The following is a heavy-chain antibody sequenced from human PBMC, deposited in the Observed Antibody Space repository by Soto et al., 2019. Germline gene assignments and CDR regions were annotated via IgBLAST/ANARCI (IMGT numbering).Heavy chain of an antibody. Sequence: DVQLVESGGGLVQPGRSLRLSCTASGFTFDDYAMHWVRQAPGKGLEWVSGISWNSGSIGYADSVKGRFTISRDNAKNSLYLQMNSLRAEDTAWYYCAKDRALPGTDAFDIWGQGTMVTVSS. CDR2: ISWNSGSI. D-gene: IGHD1-1*01. J-gene: IGHJ3*02. CDR1: GFTFDDYA. CDR3: AKDRALPGTDAFDI. V-gene: IGHV3-9*01.